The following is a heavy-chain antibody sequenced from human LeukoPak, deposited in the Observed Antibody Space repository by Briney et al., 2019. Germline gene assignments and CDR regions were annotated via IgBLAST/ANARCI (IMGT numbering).Heavy chain of an antibody. J-gene: IGHJ6*03. CDR3: ARDLQVRGVIRGYYMDV. Sequence: SETLSLTCTVSGGSISSYYWSWIRQPPGKGLEWIGYIYYSGSTNYNPSLKRRVTISVDTSKNQFSLKLSSVTAADTAVYYCARDLQVRGVIRGYYMDVWGKGTTVTVS. CDR1: GGSISSYY. D-gene: IGHD3-10*01. V-gene: IGHV4-59*01. CDR2: IYYSGST.